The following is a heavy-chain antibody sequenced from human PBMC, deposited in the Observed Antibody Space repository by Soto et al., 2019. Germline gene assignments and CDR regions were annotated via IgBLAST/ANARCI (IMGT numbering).Heavy chain of an antibody. V-gene: IGHV1-69*02. D-gene: IGHD5-18*01. CDR3: ARDTTY. J-gene: IGHJ4*02. Sequence: QVKLVQSGAEVKKPGSSVKVSCKASGGTFGTYTISWVRQAPGQGLEWMGRIIPYLDITDYAQKFQGRFTIAADKSRTTAYLELNSPRSEHTAVYCCARDTTYWGQGTLVTVS. CDR1: GGTFGTYT. CDR2: IIPYLDIT.